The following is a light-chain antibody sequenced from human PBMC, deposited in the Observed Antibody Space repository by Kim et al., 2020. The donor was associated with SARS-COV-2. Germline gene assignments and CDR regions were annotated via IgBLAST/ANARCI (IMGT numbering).Light chain of an antibody. CDR2: GNT. CDR3: QSYEIGLRGYV. V-gene: IGLV1-40*01. CDR1: SSNIGAAFE. Sequence: RLTLSCRGRSSNIGAAFEVAWYQHLPGTPPKLLILGNTNRPSGVPDRFSGSKSGTSASLAISGLRAEDEADFYCQSYEIGLRGYVFGTGTKVTVL. J-gene: IGLJ1*01.